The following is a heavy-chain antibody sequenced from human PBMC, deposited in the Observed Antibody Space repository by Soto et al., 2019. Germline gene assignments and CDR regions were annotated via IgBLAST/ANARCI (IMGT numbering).Heavy chain of an antibody. J-gene: IGHJ6*03. D-gene: IGHD2-2*01. CDR3: AKEDIVVVPAAQSLVRYMDV. CDR1: GFTFSSYA. CDR2: ISGSGGST. Sequence: GGSLRLSCAASGFTFSSYAMSWVRQAPGKGLEWVSAISGSGGSTYYADSVKGRFTISRDNSKNTLYLQMNSLRAEDTAVYYCAKEDIVVVPAAQSLVRYMDVWGKGTTVTVSS. V-gene: IGHV3-23*01.